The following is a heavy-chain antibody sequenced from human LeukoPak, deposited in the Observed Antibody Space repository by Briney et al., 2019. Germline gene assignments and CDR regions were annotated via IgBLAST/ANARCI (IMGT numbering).Heavy chain of an antibody. Sequence: GGSLRLSCAASGFSFSSSEMNWVRQAPGKGPEWVSHISSGGNTEYYADSVRGRFTMSRDNAKNLLYLQMNSLRDEDTAVYYCARDTVDRPFVISLDLWGQGALVTVSS. J-gene: IGHJ5*02. D-gene: IGHD3-16*02. CDR2: ISSGGNTE. V-gene: IGHV3-48*03. CDR3: ARDTVDRPFVISLDL. CDR1: GFSFSSSE.